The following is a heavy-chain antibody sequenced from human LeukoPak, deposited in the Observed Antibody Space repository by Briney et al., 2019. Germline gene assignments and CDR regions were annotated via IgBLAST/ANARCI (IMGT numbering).Heavy chain of an antibody. V-gene: IGHV4-59*04. CDR2: IYYSGNT. CDR3: AGLSSYDILTGYYRPYYFHY. Sequence: SETLSLTCTVSGGSIRSYYWSWVRQPPGKGLEWIGTIYYSGNTYYNSSLKSRVTISVDTSKNQFSLKLNSVTAADTAVYYCAGLSSYDILTGYYRPYYFHYWGQGTLVTVSS. CDR1: GGSIRSYY. J-gene: IGHJ4*02. D-gene: IGHD3-9*01.